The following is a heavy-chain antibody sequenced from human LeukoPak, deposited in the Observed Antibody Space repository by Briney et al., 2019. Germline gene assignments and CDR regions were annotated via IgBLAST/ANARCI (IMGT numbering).Heavy chain of an antibody. CDR3: ARGPYSSGWYGNWFDP. CDR2: INPSGGST. J-gene: IGHJ5*02. D-gene: IGHD6-19*01. V-gene: IGHV1-46*01. Sequence: ASVKVSRKASGYTFTGYYMHWVRQAPGQGLEWMGIINPSGGSTSYAQKFQGRVTMTRDTSTSTVYMELSSLRSEDTAVYYCARGPYSSGWYGNWFDPWGQGTLVTVSS. CDR1: GYTFTGYY.